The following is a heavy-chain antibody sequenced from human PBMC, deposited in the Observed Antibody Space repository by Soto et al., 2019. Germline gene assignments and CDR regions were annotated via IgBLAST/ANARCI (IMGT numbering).Heavy chain of an antibody. CDR3: ASALSAVAAHY. CDR2: IYPGDSDT. D-gene: IGHD6-19*01. V-gene: IGHV5-51*01. Sequence: PXESLKSSGKGCGYSFTSYWIGWVRQMPGKGLEWMGIIYPGDSDTRYSPSFQGQVTISADKSISSAYLQWSSLKASDTAMYYCASALSAVAAHYSGQGNLFTVSS. CDR1: GYSFTSYW. J-gene: IGHJ4*02.